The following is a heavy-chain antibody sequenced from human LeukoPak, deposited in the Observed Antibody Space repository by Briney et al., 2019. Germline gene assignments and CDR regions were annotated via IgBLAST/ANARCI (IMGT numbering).Heavy chain of an antibody. CDR3: ARDRIYYDSSGYPSTRYFDY. J-gene: IGHJ4*02. V-gene: IGHV1-2*03. D-gene: IGHD3-22*01. Sequence: LVASVKVSCKASGYTFTGYYMHWVRQAPGQGLEWMGWINPNSGGTNYAQMFQGRVTMTRDTSISTAYMELSRLRSDDTAVYYCARDRIYYDSSGYPSTRYFDYWGQGTLVTVSS. CDR2: INPNSGGT. CDR1: GYTFTGYY.